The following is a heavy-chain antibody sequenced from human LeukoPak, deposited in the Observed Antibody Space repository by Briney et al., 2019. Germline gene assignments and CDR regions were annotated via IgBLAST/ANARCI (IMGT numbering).Heavy chain of an antibody. CDR2: IYSVTT. D-gene: IGHD6-6*01. J-gene: IGHJ4*02. CDR3: ARHFGSSSVSPYDY. CDR1: GGSISSSTYY. V-gene: IGHV4-39*01. Sequence: SETLSLTCTVSGGSISSSTYYWGWIRQPPGKGLEWIGSIYSVTTSYNPSLESRVTISVDTSKNQFSLKLTSVTAAYTAVYYCARHFGSSSVSPYDYWGQGTLLTVSS.